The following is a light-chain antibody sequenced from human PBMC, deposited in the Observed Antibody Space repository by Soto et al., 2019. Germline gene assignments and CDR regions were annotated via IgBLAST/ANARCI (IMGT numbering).Light chain of an antibody. CDR3: PANAGVSTLV. Sequence: QSALTQPASVSGSPGQSITISCTGTSSDVGNYYVVSWYQQHPDKAPKLMTYEGNKRPSVVSNRFSGSKSGNTASLTSSGLYDEEEDDYYSPANAGVSTLVFGGGTKVTVL. CDR2: EGN. V-gene: IGLV2-23*01. J-gene: IGLJ2*01. CDR1: SSDVGNYYV.